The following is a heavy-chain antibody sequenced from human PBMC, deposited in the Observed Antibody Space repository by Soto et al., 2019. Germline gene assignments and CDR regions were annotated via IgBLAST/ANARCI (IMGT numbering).Heavy chain of an antibody. CDR3: ARVSYDSSGYHDYFDY. Sequence: GGSLRLSCAASGFTFSSYGMHWVRQAPGKGLEWVAVIWYDGSNKYYADSVKGRFTISRDNSKNTLYLQMNSLRAEDTAVYYCARVSYDSSGYHDYFDYWGQGTLVTVSS. CDR1: GFTFSSYG. D-gene: IGHD3-22*01. J-gene: IGHJ4*02. V-gene: IGHV3-33*01. CDR2: IWYDGSNK.